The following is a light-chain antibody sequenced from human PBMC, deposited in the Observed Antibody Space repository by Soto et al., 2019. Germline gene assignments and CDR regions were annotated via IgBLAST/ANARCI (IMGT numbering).Light chain of an antibody. CDR1: QDIGND. Sequence: AIQVTQSPSSLSASVGDRVTITCRASQDIGNDLGWYQQKPGKAPRLLIYAASTFQSGVPSRFSGSASGTDFTLPIGSLQPEDSATYYCLQDYNYPWTFGQGTKVEIK. J-gene: IGKJ1*01. V-gene: IGKV1-6*02. CDR3: LQDYNYPWT. CDR2: AAS.